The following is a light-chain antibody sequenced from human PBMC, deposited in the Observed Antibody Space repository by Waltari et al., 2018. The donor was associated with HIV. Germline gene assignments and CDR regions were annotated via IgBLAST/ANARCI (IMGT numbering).Light chain of an antibody. Sequence: QSALTQPASVSGSPGQSITISCTGTSSDVGGYFYVSRYQLHPGKAPKLMIYEVSNRPSGVSNRFSGSKSGNTASLTISGLQAEDEADYYCSSYTTNSTYVFGTGTKVTVL. V-gene: IGLV2-14*01. J-gene: IGLJ1*01. CDR3: SSYTTNSTYV. CDR1: SSDVGGYFY. CDR2: EVS.